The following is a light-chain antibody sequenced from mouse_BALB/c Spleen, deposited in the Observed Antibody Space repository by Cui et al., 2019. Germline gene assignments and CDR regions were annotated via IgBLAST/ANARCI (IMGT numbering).Light chain of an antibody. Sequence: QILLTQTPAIMPGSLVEAVTIASTATSRVSSSYLPWYQQKPGSSPKPWIYSTSNLASGVPARFSGSGSGTSYSLTISSMQAEDSAAYYCHQYHRSPYTFGGGTKLEIK. CDR3: HQYHRSPYT. CDR1: SRVSSSY. CDR2: STS. J-gene: IGKJ2*01. V-gene: IGKV4-74*01.